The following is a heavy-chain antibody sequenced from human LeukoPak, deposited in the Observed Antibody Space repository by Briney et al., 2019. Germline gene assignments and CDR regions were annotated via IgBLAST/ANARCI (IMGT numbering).Heavy chain of an antibody. J-gene: IGHJ3*02. D-gene: IGHD1-26*01. V-gene: IGHV1-69*04. CDR2: IIPILGIA. Sequence: SVKVSCKASGGTFSSYAISWVRQAPGQGLEWMGRIIPILGIANYAQKLQGRVTMTTDTSTSTAYMELRSLRSDDTAVYYCARDIVGVDIWGQGTMVTVSS. CDR1: GGTFSSYA. CDR3: ARDIVGVDI.